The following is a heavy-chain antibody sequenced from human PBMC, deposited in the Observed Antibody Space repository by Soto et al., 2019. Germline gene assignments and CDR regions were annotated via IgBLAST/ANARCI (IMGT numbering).Heavy chain of an antibody. D-gene: IGHD3-10*01. V-gene: IGHV3-30*03. CDR3: GKPTGKLVPGSYSGYSGMDF. CDR2: ISYDGSDK. Sequence: QVQLVESGGGVVQPGRSLRLSCAASGFTFNNYGMHWVRQAPGKGLEWVAVISYDGSDKYYADSVMGRFTISRDNSKNTLSLQINSLRAGDTAVYSGGKPTGKLVPGSYSGYSGMDFWAQGPPVPVPS. J-gene: IGHJ6*02. CDR1: GFTFNNYG.